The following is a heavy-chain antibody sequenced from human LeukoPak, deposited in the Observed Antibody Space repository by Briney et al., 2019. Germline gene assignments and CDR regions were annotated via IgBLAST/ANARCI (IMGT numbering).Heavy chain of an antibody. CDR2: IYTSGST. CDR3: ARDPGYYGSGSRGAFDY. V-gene: IGHV4-4*07. Sequence: LETLSLTCTVSGGSISSYYWSWIRQPAGKGLEWIGRIYTSGSTNYNPSLKSRVTMSVDTSKNQFSLKLRSVTAADTAVYYCARDPGYYGSGSRGAFDYWGQGTLVTVSS. CDR1: GGSISSYY. D-gene: IGHD3-10*01. J-gene: IGHJ4*02.